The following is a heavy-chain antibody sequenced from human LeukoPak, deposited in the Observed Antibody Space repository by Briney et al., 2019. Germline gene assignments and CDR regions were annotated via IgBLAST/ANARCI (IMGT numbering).Heavy chain of an antibody. Sequence: GGSLRLSCAASGFTFDDYAMHWVRQAPGKGLEWVSGISWNSGSIGYADSVKGRFTISRDNAKNSLYLQMNSLRAEDTALYYCAKDIGQRGGFDYWGQGTLVTVSS. J-gene: IGHJ4*02. D-gene: IGHD3-16*01. V-gene: IGHV3-9*01. CDR2: ISWNSGSI. CDR1: GFTFDDYA. CDR3: AKDIGQRGGFDY.